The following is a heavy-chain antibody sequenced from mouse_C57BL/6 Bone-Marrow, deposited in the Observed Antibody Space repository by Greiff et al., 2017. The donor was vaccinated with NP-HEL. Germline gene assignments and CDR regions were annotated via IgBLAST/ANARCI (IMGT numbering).Heavy chain of an antibody. CDR1: GFSFNTYA. J-gene: IGHJ3*01. V-gene: IGHV10-1*01. CDR3: VKGGNWAWFAY. CDR2: IRSKSNNYAT. Sequence: DVMLVESGGGLVQPKGSLKLSCAASGFSFNTYAMNWVRQAPGKGLEWVARIRSKSNNYATYYADSVKDRFTISRDDSESMLYLQMNNLKTEDTAMYYCVKGGNWAWFAYWGQGTLVTVSA. D-gene: IGHD4-1*01.